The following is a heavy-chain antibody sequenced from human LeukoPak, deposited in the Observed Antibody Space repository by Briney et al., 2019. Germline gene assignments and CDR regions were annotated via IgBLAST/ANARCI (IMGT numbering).Heavy chain of an antibody. J-gene: IGHJ4*02. CDR2: IYYSGST. V-gene: IGHV4-30-4*01. CDR1: GGSISSGDYY. D-gene: IGHD2-21*01. CDR3: ARGFLYYFDY. Sequence: SETLSLTCTVSGGSISSGDYYWSWIRQPPGTGLEWIGYIYYSGSTYYNPSLKSRVTISVDTSKNQFSLKLSSVTAADTAVYYCARGFLYYFDYWGQGTLVTVSS.